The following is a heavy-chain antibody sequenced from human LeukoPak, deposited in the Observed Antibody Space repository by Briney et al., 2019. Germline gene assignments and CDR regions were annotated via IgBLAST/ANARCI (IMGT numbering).Heavy chain of an antibody. CDR1: GGSISSYY. J-gene: IGHJ4*02. Sequence: SGTLSLTCTVSGGSISSYYWSWIRQPAGKGLECIGRIYTSGSTNYNPSLKSRITMSVDTSKNQFSLKLSSVTAADTAVYYCARDVGWYNFDYWGQETLVTVSS. CDR2: IYTSGST. D-gene: IGHD6-19*01. CDR3: ARDVGWYNFDY. V-gene: IGHV4-4*07.